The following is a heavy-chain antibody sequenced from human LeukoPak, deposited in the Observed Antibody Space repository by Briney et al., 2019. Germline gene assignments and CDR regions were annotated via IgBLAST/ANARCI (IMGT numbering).Heavy chain of an antibody. CDR3: ARDRAAAGTMLPYY. CDR2: IIPIFGTA. V-gene: IGHV1-69*13. D-gene: IGHD6-13*01. Sequence: SVNVSCKASGGTFSSYAISWVRQAPGQGLEWMGGIIPIFGTANYAQKFQGRVTITADESTSTAYMELSSLRSEDTAVYYCARDRAAAGTMLPYYWGQGTLVTVSS. CDR1: GGTFSSYA. J-gene: IGHJ4*02.